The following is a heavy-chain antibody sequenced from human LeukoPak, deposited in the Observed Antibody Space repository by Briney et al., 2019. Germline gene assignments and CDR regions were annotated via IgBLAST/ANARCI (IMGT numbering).Heavy chain of an antibody. Sequence: GGSLRLSCAASGFTVSSNYMSWVRQAPGKGLEWVSAISGSGGSTYYADSVKGRFTISRHNSKNTLYLQMNSLRAEDTAVYYCAKDHHIKQWLVDWGQGTLVTVSS. CDR3: AKDHHIKQWLVD. D-gene: IGHD6-19*01. CDR1: GFTVSSNY. CDR2: ISGSGGST. V-gene: IGHV3-23*01. J-gene: IGHJ4*02.